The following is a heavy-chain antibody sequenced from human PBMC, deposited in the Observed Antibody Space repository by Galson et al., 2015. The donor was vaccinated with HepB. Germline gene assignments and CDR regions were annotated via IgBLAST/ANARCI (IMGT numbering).Heavy chain of an antibody. V-gene: IGHV3-30*03. CDR2: ISYDGSNK. J-gene: IGHJ3*02. CDR3: ARDPTYYYDSSDLNSVFDAFDI. CDR1: GFTFSSYG. Sequence: SLRLSCAASGFTFSSYGMHWVRQAPGKGLEWVAVISYDGSNKYYADSVKGRFTISRDNSKNTLYLQMNSLRVEDTAVYYCARDPTYYYDSSDLNSVFDAFDIWGQGKMVTVSS. D-gene: IGHD3-22*01.